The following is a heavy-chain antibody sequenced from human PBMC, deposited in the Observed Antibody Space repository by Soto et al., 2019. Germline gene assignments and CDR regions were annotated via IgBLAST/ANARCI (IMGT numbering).Heavy chain of an antibody. V-gene: IGHV1-46*01. D-gene: IGHD6-19*01. Sequence: QVQVVQSGAEVKKPGASVKVSCKTSGYTFINYHVHWVRQALGQGLEWMGAINPNGGSTTYAQHLQGRITMTSDASTSTVYMDLSSLRSDDTAVYYCALPKNTLGWYNFWGQGSLVTVS. J-gene: IGHJ4*02. CDR2: INPNGGST. CDR1: GYTFINYH. CDR3: ALPKNTLGWYNF.